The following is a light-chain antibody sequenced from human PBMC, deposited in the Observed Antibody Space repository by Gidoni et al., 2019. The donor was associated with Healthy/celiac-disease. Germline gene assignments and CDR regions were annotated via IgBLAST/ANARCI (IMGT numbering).Light chain of an antibody. V-gene: IGKV3-15*01. Sequence: EIVMTQSPATLSVSPGERATLSCRASQSVSSNLAWYQQKPGQAPRLLIYGASTRATGIPARFSGSVSGTEFTLTISSLQSEDFAVYYCQQYNNWPPTWTFXXXTKVEIK. J-gene: IGKJ1*01. CDR3: QQYNNWPPTWT. CDR1: QSVSSN. CDR2: GAS.